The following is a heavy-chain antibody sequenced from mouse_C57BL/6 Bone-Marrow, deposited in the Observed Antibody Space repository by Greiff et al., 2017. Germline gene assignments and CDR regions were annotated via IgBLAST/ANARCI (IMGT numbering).Heavy chain of an antibody. CDR1: GFSLTSYG. CDR2: IWSGGST. V-gene: IGHV2-2*01. CDR3: ASYYSNSWFAY. D-gene: IGHD2-5*01. J-gene: IGHJ3*01. Sequence: VQLQQSGPGLVQPSQSLSITCTVSGFSLTSYGVHWVRQSPGKGLEWLGVIWSGGSTDYNAAFISRLSISKDNSKSQVFFKMNSLQADDTAIYYCASYYSNSWFAYWGQGTLVTVSA.